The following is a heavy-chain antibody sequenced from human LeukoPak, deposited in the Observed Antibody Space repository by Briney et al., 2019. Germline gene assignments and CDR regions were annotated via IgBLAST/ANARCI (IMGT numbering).Heavy chain of an antibody. J-gene: IGHJ1*01. CDR2: INPNSGGT. D-gene: IGHD2-2*01. CDR3: ARQAVPVAKYFHH. Sequence: ASVKVSCKASGYTFTDYYMHWVRQAPGQGLEWMGWINPNSGGTNYAQKFQGRVTMTRDTSISTAYLQWSSLKASDTAMYYCARQAVPVAKYFHHWGQGTLVTVSS. V-gene: IGHV1-2*02. CDR1: GYTFTDYY.